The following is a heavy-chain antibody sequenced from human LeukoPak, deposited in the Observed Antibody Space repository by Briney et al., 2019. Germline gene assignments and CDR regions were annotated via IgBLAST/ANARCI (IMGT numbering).Heavy chain of an antibody. CDR2: IKRDGSEK. V-gene: IGHV3-7*01. J-gene: IGHJ4*02. CDR1: GFTFSSYW. Sequence: GGSLRLSCAASGFTFSSYWMSWVRQAPGKGLEWVANIKRDGSEKYFVDSVKGRFTISRDNAKNSLYLQMNSLRDEDTAVYYCVRGGGSFDYWGQGTLVTVSS. CDR3: VRGGGSFDY. D-gene: IGHD3-10*01.